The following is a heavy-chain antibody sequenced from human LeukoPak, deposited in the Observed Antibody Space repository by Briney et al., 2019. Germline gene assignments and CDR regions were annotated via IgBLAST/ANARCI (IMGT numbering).Heavy chain of an antibody. CDR2: INPDGSTR. CDR1: GFTFSSSW. D-gene: IGHD1-7*01. Sequence: GGSLRLSCVTSGFTFSSSWMSWVRQAPWKGLEWVASINPDGSTRHHVDSVKGRFTISRDNAKKSLFLQMGALRAEDTAVYFCAKLLGTATRYDYWGLGTLVIVSS. CDR3: AKLLGTATRYDY. J-gene: IGHJ4*02. V-gene: IGHV3-7*01.